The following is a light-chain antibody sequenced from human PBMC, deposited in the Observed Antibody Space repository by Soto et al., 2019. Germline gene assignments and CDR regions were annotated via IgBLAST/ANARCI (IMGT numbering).Light chain of an antibody. CDR3: CSYAGSSNV. J-gene: IGLJ1*01. CDR2: DVS. Sequence: QSALTQPRSVSGSPGQSVTLSCTGTSSDIGNYDYVSWYQQHPGMAPKLIIYDVSKRPSGVPDRFSGSKSGNTASLTISGLQAEDEADYYCCSYAGSSNVFGTGTKVTVL. V-gene: IGLV2-11*01. CDR1: SSDIGNYDY.